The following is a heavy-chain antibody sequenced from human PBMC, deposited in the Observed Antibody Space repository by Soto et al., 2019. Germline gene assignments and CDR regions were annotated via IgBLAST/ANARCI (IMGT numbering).Heavy chain of an antibody. CDR2: IIPIVGIP. V-gene: IGHV1-69*02. D-gene: IGHD1-26*01. Sequence: QVQLVQSGAEVRKPGSSVKVSCKASGGTFSRHTISWVRQAPGQGLEWMGRIIPIVGIPIYAQKFQGRLTITADKSTGTGYMELNSLRSDDTAVYYCEADQWELLRESDYWGQGTLVTVSS. CDR1: GGTFSRHT. J-gene: IGHJ4*02. CDR3: EADQWELLRESDY.